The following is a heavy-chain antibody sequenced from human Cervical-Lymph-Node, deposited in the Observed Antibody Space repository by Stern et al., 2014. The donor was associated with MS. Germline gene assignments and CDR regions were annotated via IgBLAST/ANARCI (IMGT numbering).Heavy chain of an antibody. V-gene: IGHV1-69*01. D-gene: IGHD3-16*01. CDR1: GGTFSSYA. Sequence: QLVESGAEVKNPGSSVKVSCKASGGTFSSYAINWVRQAPGQGPEWMGGIIPIFGTANYAQKFQGRVTITADESTSTAYMELSSLRSEDTAVYYCARDSRHYDASYYFDSWGQGTLVTVSS. CDR3: ARDSRHYDASYYFDS. CDR2: IIPIFGTA. J-gene: IGHJ4*02.